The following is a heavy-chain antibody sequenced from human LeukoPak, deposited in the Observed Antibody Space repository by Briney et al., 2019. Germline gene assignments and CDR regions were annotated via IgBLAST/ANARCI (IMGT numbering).Heavy chain of an antibody. D-gene: IGHD6-19*01. Sequence: PGGSLRLSCAASGFDFSTYSIDWVRQAPGKGLEWVSYISSSSSSIYHADSVKGRFTISRDNAKNSLHLQMNSLRAEDTAVYYCARVGRSGWTVDYWGQGTLVTVSS. J-gene: IGHJ4*02. V-gene: IGHV3-48*04. CDR2: ISSSSSSI. CDR3: ARVGRSGWTVDY. CDR1: GFDFSTYS.